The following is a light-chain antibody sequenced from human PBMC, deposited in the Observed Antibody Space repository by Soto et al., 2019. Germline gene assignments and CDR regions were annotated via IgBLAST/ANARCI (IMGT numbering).Light chain of an antibody. J-gene: IGLJ1*01. CDR1: SRDVGGYNY. CDR3: SSYTSISTYV. CDR2: EVS. V-gene: IGLV2-14*01. Sequence: QSVLTQPASVSGSPGQSITISCTGTSRDVGGYNYVSWYQHHPGKAPRLMIYEVSNRPSGVSDRFSGSKSGNTASLTISGLLAEDEADYYCSSYTSISTYVFGTGTKVTVL.